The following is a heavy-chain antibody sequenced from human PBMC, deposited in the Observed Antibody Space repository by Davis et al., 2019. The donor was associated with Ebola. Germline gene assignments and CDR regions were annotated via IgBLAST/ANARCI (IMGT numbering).Heavy chain of an antibody. CDR2: ISGSGGST. CDR1: GFTFSSYA. J-gene: IGHJ4*02. CDR3: ASSRDGYNYNGGY. Sequence: GESLKISCAASGFTFSSYAMSWVRQAPGKGLEWVSAISGSGGSTYYADSVKGRFTISRDNSKNTLYLQMNSLRAEDTAVYYCASSRDGYNYNGGYWGQGTLVTVSS. D-gene: IGHD5-24*01. V-gene: IGHV3-23*01.